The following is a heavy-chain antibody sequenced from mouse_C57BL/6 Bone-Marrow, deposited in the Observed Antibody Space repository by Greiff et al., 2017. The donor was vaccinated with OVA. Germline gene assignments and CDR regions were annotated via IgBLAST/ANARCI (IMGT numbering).Heavy chain of an antibody. J-gene: IGHJ2*01. CDR1: GYTFTSYG. CDR2: IYPRSGNT. Sequence: QVQLQQSGAELARPGASVKLSCKASGYTFTSYGISWVKQRTGQGLEWIGEIYPRSGNTYYNEKFKGKATLTADKSSSTAYMEPRSLTSEDSAVYFCARDTMITTRYYFDYWGQGTTLTVSS. D-gene: IGHD2-4*01. CDR3: ARDTMITTRYYFDY. V-gene: IGHV1-81*01.